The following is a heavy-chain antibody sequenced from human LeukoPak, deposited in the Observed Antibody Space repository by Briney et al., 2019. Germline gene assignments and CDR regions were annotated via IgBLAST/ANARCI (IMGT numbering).Heavy chain of an antibody. V-gene: IGHV3-48*02. D-gene: IGHD5-12*01. CDR2: IGGGSSTI. CDR1: GFTFSSYS. Sequence: GGSLRLSCAASGFTFSSYSMNWVRQAPGKGLEWVSYIGGGSSTILYADSVKGRFTISRDNAKNSLFLQMNSLRDEDTAVYYCARDGARGVATDYDYWGQGTLVTVSS. J-gene: IGHJ4*02. CDR3: ARDGARGVATDYDY.